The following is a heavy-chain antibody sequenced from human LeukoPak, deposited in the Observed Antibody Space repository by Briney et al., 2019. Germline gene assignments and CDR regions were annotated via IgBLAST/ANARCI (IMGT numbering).Heavy chain of an antibody. J-gene: IGHJ4*02. Sequence: GGSLRLSCAASGFTFTNYWMSWVRRAPGEGLEWVANIKQDGSETDFVDSLKGRFTISRDNAKNSLYLQMNSLRAEDTAVYYCARIGYSSSSFDYWGQGTLVTVSS. CDR3: ARIGYSSSSFDY. CDR2: IKQDGSET. V-gene: IGHV3-7*05. CDR1: GFTFTNYW. D-gene: IGHD6-6*01.